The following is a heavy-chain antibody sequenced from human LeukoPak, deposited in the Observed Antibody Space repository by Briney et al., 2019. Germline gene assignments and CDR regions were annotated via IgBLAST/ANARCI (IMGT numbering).Heavy chain of an antibody. CDR2: IYTSGST. CDR1: GGSISSYY. CDR3: ARVGYCSSTSCWNYFDY. Sequence: PSETLSLTCTVSGGSISSYYWSWIRQPAGKGLEWIGRIYTSGSTNYNPSLKSRVTMSVDTSKNQFSLKLSSVTAADTAVYYCARVGYCSSTSCWNYFDYWGQGTLVTVSS. D-gene: IGHD2-2*01. J-gene: IGHJ4*02. V-gene: IGHV4-4*07.